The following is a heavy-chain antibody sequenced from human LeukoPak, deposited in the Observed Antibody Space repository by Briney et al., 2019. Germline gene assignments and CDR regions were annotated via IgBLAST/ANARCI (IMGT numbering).Heavy chain of an antibody. V-gene: IGHV6-1*01. CDR2: TYYRSKWSN. Sequence: SQTLSLTCAISGDSVSSNRVTWNWIRQSPSRGLEWLGRTYYRSKWSNDYAESVKSRIIVNPDTSKNQFSLQLSSVTPEDTTVYYCARVRSGVFEYWGQGILVTVS. CDR3: ARVRSGVFEY. D-gene: IGHD3-10*01. CDR1: GDSVSSNRVT. J-gene: IGHJ4*02.